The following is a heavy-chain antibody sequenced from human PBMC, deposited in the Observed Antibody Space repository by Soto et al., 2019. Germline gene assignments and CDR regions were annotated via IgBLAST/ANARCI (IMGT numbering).Heavy chain of an antibody. Sequence: GGSLRLSCAASGFTFSDYYMSWIRQAPGRGLEWVSYISSSGSTIYYADSVKGRFTISRDNAKNSLYLQMNSLRAEDTAVYYCARVNKIGATVTNYYYYYGMDVWGQGTTVTVSS. CDR3: ARVNKIGATVTNYYYYYGMDV. CDR2: ISSSGSTI. CDR1: GFTFSDYY. D-gene: IGHD4-17*01. J-gene: IGHJ6*02. V-gene: IGHV3-11*01.